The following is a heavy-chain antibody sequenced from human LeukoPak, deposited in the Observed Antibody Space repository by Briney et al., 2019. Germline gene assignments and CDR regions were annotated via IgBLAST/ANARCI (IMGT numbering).Heavy chain of an antibody. J-gene: IGHJ4*02. D-gene: IGHD4-17*01. Sequence: GGSLRLSCAASGFTVSSNYMSWVRQAPGKGLEWVSVIYSGGSTYYADSVKGRFSISRDNSKNTLYLQMNSLRAEDTAVYYCARASDDYGDPIPLWGQGTLVTVSS. CDR3: ARASDDYGDPIPL. CDR1: GFTVSSNY. V-gene: IGHV3-53*01. CDR2: IYSGGST.